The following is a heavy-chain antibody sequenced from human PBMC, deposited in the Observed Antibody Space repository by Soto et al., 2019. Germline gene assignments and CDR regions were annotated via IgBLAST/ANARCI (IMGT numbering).Heavy chain of an antibody. CDR3: AREVTWVLDV. D-gene: IGHD3-10*01. V-gene: IGHV3-48*02. Sequence: EVQLVESGGGLVQPGGSLRLSCAASGFTFSLYSMSWVRQAPGKGLERVSYISRSSTGIHYADSVKGRITISRDDATNSMHLQMNSLREGDKAVYYCAREVTWVLDVWGQGTTVSISS. J-gene: IGHJ6*02. CDR1: GFTFSLYS. CDR2: ISRSSTGI.